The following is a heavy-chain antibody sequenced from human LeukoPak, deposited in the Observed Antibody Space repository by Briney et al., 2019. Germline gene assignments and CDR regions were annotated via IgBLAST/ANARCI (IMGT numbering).Heavy chain of an antibody. CDR1: GGSISSYY. CDR3: ARLRSDYWGRPATGLNWFDP. V-gene: IGHV4-59*08. J-gene: IGHJ5*02. Sequence: SETLSLTCTVSGGSISSYYWSWIRQPPGKGLGWIGYIYYSGSTNYNPSLKSRVTISVDTSKNQFSLKLSSVTAADTAVYYCARLRSDYWGRPATGLNWFDPWGQGTLVTVSS. D-gene: IGHD4-11*01. CDR2: IYYSGST.